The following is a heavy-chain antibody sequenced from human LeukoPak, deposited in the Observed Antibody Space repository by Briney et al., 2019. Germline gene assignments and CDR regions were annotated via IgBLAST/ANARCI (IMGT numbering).Heavy chain of an antibody. V-gene: IGHV1-2*02. Sequence: GASVTVPCKASGYTFTGYYMHWVRRAPGQGLEWMGWINPNSGGTNYAQKFQGRVTMTRDTSISTAYMELSRLRSDDTAVYYCARASRAVGATDYWGQGTLVTVSS. CDR1: GYTFTGYY. CDR3: ARASRAVGATDY. J-gene: IGHJ4*02. D-gene: IGHD1-26*01. CDR2: INPNSGGT.